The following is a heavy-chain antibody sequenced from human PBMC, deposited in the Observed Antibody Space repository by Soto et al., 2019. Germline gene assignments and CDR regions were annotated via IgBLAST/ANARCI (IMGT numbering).Heavy chain of an antibody. D-gene: IGHD1-1*01. CDR3: ARVERGTATTVVDAFDI. V-gene: IGHV4-34*01. J-gene: IGHJ3*02. CDR2: MSHSGGT. CDR1: GGSVNSGNYY. Sequence: QVQLQQWGAGLLKPSETLSLTCAVFGGSVNSGNYYWSWIRQPPGKGLEWIGEMSHSGGTHFNPSLKSRGTISVDTSKYRFALKMSSVTAADTALYYCARVERGTATTVVDAFDIWGPGTMVTVSS.